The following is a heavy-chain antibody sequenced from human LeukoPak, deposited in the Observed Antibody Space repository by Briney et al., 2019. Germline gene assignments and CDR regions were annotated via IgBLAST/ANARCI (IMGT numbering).Heavy chain of an antibody. V-gene: IGHV1-69*13. CDR2: IIPIFGTA. D-gene: IGHD2-15*01. CDR3: ARGYCSGGSCYGPFDY. J-gene: IGHJ4*02. Sequence: SVKVSCKASGGTFSSYAISWVRQAPGQGLEWMGGIIPIFGTANYAQKFQGRVTITADESTSTAYTELSSLRSEDTAVYYCARGYCSGGSCYGPFDYWGQGTLVTVSS. CDR1: GGTFSSYA.